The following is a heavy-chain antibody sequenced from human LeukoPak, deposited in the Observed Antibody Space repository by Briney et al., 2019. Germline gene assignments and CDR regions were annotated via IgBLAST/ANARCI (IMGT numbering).Heavy chain of an antibody. Sequence: GGSLKLSCAASGFTFSGSAMHWVRQASGKGLEWVGRIRSKANSYATAYAASVKGRFTIPRDDSKNTAYLQMNSLKTEDTAVYYCPPGGGTKRKRGGGDYGGKEPLVTVSS. J-gene: IGHJ4*02. D-gene: IGHD1-14*01. CDR2: IRSKANSYAT. CDR1: GFTFSGSA. CDR3: PPGGGTKRKRGGGDY. V-gene: IGHV3-73*01.